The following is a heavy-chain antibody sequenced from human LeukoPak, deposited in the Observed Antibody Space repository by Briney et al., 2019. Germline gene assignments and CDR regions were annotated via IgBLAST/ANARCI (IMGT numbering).Heavy chain of an antibody. D-gene: IGHD2/OR15-2a*01. Sequence: LPGGSLRLSCAASGFTFSSYAMSWVRQAPGKGLEWVSAISGSGGSTYYADSVKGRFTISRDNSKNTLYLQMNSQRAEDTAVYYCAKDLPSNKNYYGMDVWGQGTTVTVSS. V-gene: IGHV3-23*01. CDR2: ISGSGGST. CDR1: GFTFSSYA. J-gene: IGHJ6*02. CDR3: AKDLPSNKNYYGMDV.